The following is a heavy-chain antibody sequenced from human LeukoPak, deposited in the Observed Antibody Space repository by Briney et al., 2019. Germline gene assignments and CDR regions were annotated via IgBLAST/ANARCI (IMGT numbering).Heavy chain of an antibody. Sequence: GGSLRLSCAASGFTFSSYSMNWVRQAPGKGLEWVSYISSSSTIYYADSVKGRFTISRDNAKDSLYLQMNSLRDEDTAVYYCARDSGPEYSSSSIYWFDPWGQGTLVTVSS. CDR3: ARDSGPEYSSSSIYWFDP. J-gene: IGHJ5*02. CDR1: GFTFSSYS. CDR2: ISSSSTI. V-gene: IGHV3-48*02. D-gene: IGHD6-6*01.